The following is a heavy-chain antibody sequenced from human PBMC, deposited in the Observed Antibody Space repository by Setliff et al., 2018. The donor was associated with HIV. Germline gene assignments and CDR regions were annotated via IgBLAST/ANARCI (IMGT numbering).Heavy chain of an antibody. CDR3: ARRDWLPLGGLDY. J-gene: IGHJ4*02. V-gene: IGHV4-61*09. Sequence: PSETLSLTCTVSGDSINSGSYYWSWIRQPAGEGLEWIGHIFTSGSTTYNPSLKRRVSISLDTSKNQFSLKLSSVTAADTAVYYCARRDWLPLGGLDYWGQGTLVTVSS. CDR2: IFTSGST. D-gene: IGHD3-10*01. CDR1: GDSINSGSYY.